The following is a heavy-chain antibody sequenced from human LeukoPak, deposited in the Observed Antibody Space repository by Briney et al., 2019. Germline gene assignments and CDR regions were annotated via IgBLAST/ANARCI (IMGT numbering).Heavy chain of an antibody. CDR2: INHSGST. D-gene: IGHD1-1*01. CDR3: ANSGRGGIPRDY. Sequence: SETLSLTCAVYGGSFSGYYWSWIRQPPGKGLEWIGEINHSGSTNYNPSLKSRVTISVDTSKNQFSLKLSSVTAADTAVYYCANSGRGGIPRDYWGQGTLVTVSS. J-gene: IGHJ4*02. CDR1: GGSFSGYY. V-gene: IGHV4-34*01.